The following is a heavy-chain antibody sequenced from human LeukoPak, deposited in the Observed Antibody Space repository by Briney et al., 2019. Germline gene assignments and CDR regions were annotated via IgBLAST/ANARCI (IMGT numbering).Heavy chain of an antibody. CDR1: GYTFPNYW. V-gene: IGHV5-51*01. D-gene: IGHD3-22*01. CDR3: ARFAYGSDYFPGHY. Sequence: GESLKISCKGSGYTFPNYWIGWVRQMPGKGLEWMGIIYPADSNTRYSPSFQGQVTISADKSISTPYLQWSSLKASDTAMYYCARFAYGSDYFPGHYWGQGTLVTVSS. CDR2: IYPADSNT. J-gene: IGHJ4*02.